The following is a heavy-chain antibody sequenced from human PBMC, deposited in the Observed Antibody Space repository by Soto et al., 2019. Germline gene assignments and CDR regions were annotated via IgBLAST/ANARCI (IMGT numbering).Heavy chain of an antibody. Sequence: GSLGLSCSASGSTFSSYAMSGVRQAPGKGLEWVSAISGSGGSTYYADSVKGRFTTSRDNSKNTLYLQMNSLRAEDTAVYYCAKVRYQQPKYYFDYWGQGTLVTVYS. D-gene: IGHD2-2*01. J-gene: IGHJ4*02. CDR2: ISGSGGST. CDR1: GSTFSSYA. CDR3: AKVRYQQPKYYFDY. V-gene: IGHV3-23*01.